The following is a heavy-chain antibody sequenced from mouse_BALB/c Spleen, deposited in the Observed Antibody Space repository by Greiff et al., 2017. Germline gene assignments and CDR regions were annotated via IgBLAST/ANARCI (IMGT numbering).Heavy chain of an antibody. V-gene: IGHV5-6-3*01. CDR2: INSNGGST. D-gene: IGHD1-1*01. CDR1: GFTFSSYG. J-gene: IGHJ2*01. Sequence: EVKLMESGGGLVQPGGSLKLSCAASGFTFSSYGMSWVRQTPDKRLELVATINSNGGSTYYPDSVKGRFTISRDNAKNTLYLQMSSLKSEDTAMYYCARRLRYYFDYWGQGTTLTVSS. CDR3: ARRLRYYFDY.